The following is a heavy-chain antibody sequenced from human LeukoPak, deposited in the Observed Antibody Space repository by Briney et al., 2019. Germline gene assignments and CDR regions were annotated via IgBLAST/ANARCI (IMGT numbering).Heavy chain of an antibody. J-gene: IGHJ4*02. CDR2: IHPSGIT. Sequence: PSQTLSLTCTVSGGSLTIGSHYWTWIRQHPGKGLEWIGYIHPSGITDYNPSLQSRVTMSLDTSKNQFSLRLTSVTAADTAIYYCARVPLWWLTPFDFWGQGTLATVSS. CDR3: ARVPLWWLTPFDF. V-gene: IGHV4-31*03. CDR1: GGSLTIGSHY. D-gene: IGHD5-12*01.